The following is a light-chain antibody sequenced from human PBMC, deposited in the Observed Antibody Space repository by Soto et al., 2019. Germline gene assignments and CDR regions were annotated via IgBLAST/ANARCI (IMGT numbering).Light chain of an antibody. J-gene: IGLJ1*01. V-gene: IGLV2-14*01. Sequence: QSALTQPASVSGSPGQSITISCTGTSSDVGGYSYVSWYQQHPGKTPKLMIYEVSNRPSGVSNRFSGSKSGSTASLTISGLQAEDEADYHCTSYTRDTALVFGTGTKLTVL. CDR2: EVS. CDR3: TSYTRDTALV. CDR1: SSDVGGYSY.